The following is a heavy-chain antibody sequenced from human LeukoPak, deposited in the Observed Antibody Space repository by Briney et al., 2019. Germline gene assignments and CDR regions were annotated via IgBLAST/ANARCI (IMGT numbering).Heavy chain of an antibody. Sequence: PGGFLRLSCAASGFTFSSYAMSWVRQAPGKGLEWVSAISGSGGSTYYADSVKGRFTISRDNSKNTLYLQMNSLRAEDTAVYYCAKEDQKRWLQIRGWYYFDYWGQGTLVTVSS. CDR2: ISGSGGST. D-gene: IGHD5-24*01. CDR3: AKEDQKRWLQIRGWYYFDY. CDR1: GFTFSSYA. V-gene: IGHV3-23*01. J-gene: IGHJ4*02.